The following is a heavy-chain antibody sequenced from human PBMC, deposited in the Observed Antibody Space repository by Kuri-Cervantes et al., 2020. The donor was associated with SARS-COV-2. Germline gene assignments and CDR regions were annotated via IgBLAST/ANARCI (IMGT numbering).Heavy chain of an antibody. CDR2: INHSGNT. V-gene: IGHV4-34*01. CDR1: GGSFSDYY. D-gene: IGHD2-21*01. J-gene: IGHJ4*02. Sequence: GSLRLSCAVYGGSFSDYYWSWVRQPPGKGLEWIGEINHSGNTNYNPSLKSRVTISVDTSKNQFSLKLSSVTAADTAVYYCASGVLMWSIPSPRFDYWGQGTLVTVSS. CDR3: ASGVLMWSIPSPRFDY.